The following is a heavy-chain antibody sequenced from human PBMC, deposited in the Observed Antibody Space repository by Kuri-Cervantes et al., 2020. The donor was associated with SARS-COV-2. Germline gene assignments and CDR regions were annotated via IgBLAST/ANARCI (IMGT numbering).Heavy chain of an antibody. CDR2: INHSGST. V-gene: IGHV4-34*01. Sequence: SETLSLTCVVYGGSFSGYYWSWIRQPPGKGLEWIGEINHSGSTNYNPSLKSRVTISVDTSKNQFSLKLSSVTAADTAVYYYARAPKYGDYPRWYYYYGMDVWGQGTTVTVSS. CDR1: GGSFSGYY. D-gene: IGHD4-17*01. CDR3: ARAPKYGDYPRWYYYYGMDV. J-gene: IGHJ6*02.